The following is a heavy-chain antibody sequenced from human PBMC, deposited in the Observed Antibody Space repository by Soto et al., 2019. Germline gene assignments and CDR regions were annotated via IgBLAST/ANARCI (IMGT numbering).Heavy chain of an antibody. V-gene: IGHV4-30-2*05. D-gene: IGHD3-22*01. Sequence: PSETLSLTCAVSGGSISSGGYSWSWIRQPPGKGPEWIGYIYYSGSTYYNPSLKSRVTISVDTSKNQFSLKLSSVTAADTAVYYCARGSYYYDSSGYYQYWGQGTLVTVSS. CDR2: IYYSGST. J-gene: IGHJ4*02. CDR1: GGSISSGGYS. CDR3: ARGSYYYDSSGYYQY.